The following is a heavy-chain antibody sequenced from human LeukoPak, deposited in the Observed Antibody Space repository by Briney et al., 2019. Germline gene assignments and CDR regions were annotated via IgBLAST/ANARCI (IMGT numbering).Heavy chain of an antibody. CDR3: ARDSSGWYGEY. CDR2: INSDGSST. CDR1: GFTHSSYW. Sequence: GESLRLSCAASGFTHSSYWMHWVRQAPGKGLLWVSRINSDGSSTNYADSVKGRFTISRDNAKNTLYLQMNSLRAEDTAVYYCARDSSGWYGEYWGQGTLVTVSS. D-gene: IGHD6-19*01. V-gene: IGHV3-74*01. J-gene: IGHJ4*02.